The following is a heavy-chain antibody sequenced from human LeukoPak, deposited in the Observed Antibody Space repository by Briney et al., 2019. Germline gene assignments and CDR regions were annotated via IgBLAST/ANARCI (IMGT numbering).Heavy chain of an antibody. CDR1: GFTFSSYA. CDR3: AKVVLRYFDWSNDY. CDR2: ISGRGYST. V-gene: IGHV3-23*01. D-gene: IGHD3-9*01. J-gene: IGHJ4*02. Sequence: GGSLRLSCAASGFTFSSYAMSWVRQAPGKGLEWVSAISGRGYSTYYADSVKGRFIISRDNSKNTLYLQMNSLRAEDTAVYYCAKVVLRYFDWSNDYWGQGTLVTVSS.